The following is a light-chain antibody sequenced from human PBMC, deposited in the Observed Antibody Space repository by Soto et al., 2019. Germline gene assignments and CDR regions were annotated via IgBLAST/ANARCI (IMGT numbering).Light chain of an antibody. V-gene: IGKV1-39*02. CDR1: RSISRF. CDR2: SAS. J-gene: IGKJ5*01. CDR3: KKYGSSPDT. Sequence: DIQMTQSPSSLSAPVGDRVTMTCRASRSISRFVSWYQQKPGKAPNLLIYSASSLHIGVPSRFSGSGSGTDFTLTISRLEPEDFAVYYCKKYGSSPDTFGQGTRLEIK.